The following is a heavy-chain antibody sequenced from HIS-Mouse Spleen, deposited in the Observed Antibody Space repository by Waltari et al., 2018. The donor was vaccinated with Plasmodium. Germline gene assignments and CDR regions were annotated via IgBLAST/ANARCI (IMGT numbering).Heavy chain of an antibody. J-gene: IGHJ4*02. Sequence: VQLQLWGAGLLKPSETLSLTCAVYGESFSGYYWSWILQPPGKGLEWIGEINHSGSTNYNPSLKSRVTISVDTSKNQFSLKLSSVTVADTAVYYCARLVVVASKDSYWGQGTLVTVSS. CDR1: GESFSGYY. V-gene: IGHV4-34*01. CDR3: ARLVVVASKDSY. CDR2: INHSGST. D-gene: IGHD2-15*01.